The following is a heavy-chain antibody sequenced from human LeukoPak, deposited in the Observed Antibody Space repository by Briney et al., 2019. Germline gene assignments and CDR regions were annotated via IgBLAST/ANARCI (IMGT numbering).Heavy chain of an antibody. V-gene: IGHV3-21*01. CDR2: ISSSGSYI. J-gene: IGHJ4*02. CDR3: ARDGFVVVPAAPPGFDY. CDR1: GFTFSSYS. Sequence: GGSLRLSCAASGFTFSSYSMNWVRQAPGKGLEWVSSISSSGSYIYYADSVKGRFTISRDNAKNSLYLQMNSLRAEDTAVYYCARDGFVVVPAAPPGFDYWGQGTLVTVSS. D-gene: IGHD2-2*01.